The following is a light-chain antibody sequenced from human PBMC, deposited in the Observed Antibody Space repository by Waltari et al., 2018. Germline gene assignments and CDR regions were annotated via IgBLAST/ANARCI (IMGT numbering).Light chain of an antibody. Sequence: DIQITQSPSYPTTHLGDRITISCRASQSITIYLNWYHQKPGKAPELLIYASSHLQSGVPSRFSGSGSGTDFTLTISSMQPEDFGNYYCQQTDSTPWTFGQGTKVEIK. CDR3: QQTDSTPWT. CDR2: ASS. V-gene: IGKV1-39*01. J-gene: IGKJ1*01. CDR1: QSITIY.